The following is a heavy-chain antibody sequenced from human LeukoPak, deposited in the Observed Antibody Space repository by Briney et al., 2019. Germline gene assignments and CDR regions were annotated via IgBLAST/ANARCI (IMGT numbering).Heavy chain of an antibody. V-gene: IGHV3-9*01. Sequence: PGGSLRLSCAASGFTFDDYAMHWVRQAPGKGLEWVSGISWNSGSIGYADSVKGRFTISRDNAKNSLYLQMNSLRAEDTALYYCAREAAEYYYDSPYWGQGTLVTVSS. CDR3: AREAAEYYYDSPY. CDR2: ISWNSGSI. J-gene: IGHJ4*02. CDR1: GFTFDDYA. D-gene: IGHD3-22*01.